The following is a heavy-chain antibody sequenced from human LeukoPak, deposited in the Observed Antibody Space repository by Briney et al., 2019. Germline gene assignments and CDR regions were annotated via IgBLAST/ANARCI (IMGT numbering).Heavy chain of an antibody. D-gene: IGHD1-26*01. V-gene: IGHV4-59*01. CDR1: GGSISSYY. CDR2: IYYSGST. J-gene: IGHJ3*02. CDR3: ARGATWDAFDI. Sequence: SETLSLTCTVSGGSISSYYWSWIRQPPGKGLEWIGYIYYSGSTNYNPSLKSRVTISVDTSKNQFSLKLSSVTAADTAVYSCARGATWDAFDIWGQGTMVTVSS.